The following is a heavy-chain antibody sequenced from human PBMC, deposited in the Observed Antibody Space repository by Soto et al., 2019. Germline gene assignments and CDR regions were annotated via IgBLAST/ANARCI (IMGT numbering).Heavy chain of an antibody. J-gene: IGHJ4*02. CDR1: GFTFSSYA. CDR3: ARALYLQGNLDY. V-gene: IGHV3-64*02. D-gene: IGHD1-1*01. CDR2: ISSNGGST. Sequence: GGSLRLSCAASGFTFSSYAMHWVRQAPGKGLEYVSAISSNGGSTYYADSVKGRFTISRDNSKNTLYLQMGSLRAEDMAVYYCARALYLQGNLDYWGQGTLVTVSS.